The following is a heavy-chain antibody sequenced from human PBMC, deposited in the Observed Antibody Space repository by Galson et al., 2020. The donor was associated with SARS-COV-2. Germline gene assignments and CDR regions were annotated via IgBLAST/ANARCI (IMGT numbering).Heavy chain of an antibody. D-gene: IGHD3-22*01. J-gene: IGHJ4*02. Sequence: GESLKISCAAPGFTFSNSPMHWVRQAPGEGLEWVAVMSPDGNGKTYGDSVKGRFTISRDNSKNTLYLEMNSLRGEDTAVYYCGREKGSSGKAGYFDYWGQGTQVTVSS. V-gene: IGHV3-30*03. CDR3: GREKGSSGKAGYFDY. CDR1: GFTFSNSP. CDR2: MSPDGNGK.